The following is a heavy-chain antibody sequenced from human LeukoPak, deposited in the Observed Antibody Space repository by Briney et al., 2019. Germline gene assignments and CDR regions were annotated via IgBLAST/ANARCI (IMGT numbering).Heavy chain of an antibody. CDR3: ARDRADYYDSSGYYPFSYYYYYGMDV. CDR2: IIPIFGTA. CDR1: GGTFSSYA. J-gene: IGHJ6*02. D-gene: IGHD3-22*01. Sequence: SVNVSCTASGGTFSSYAISWVRQAPGQGLEWMGGIIPIFGTANYAQKFQGRVTITADESTSTAYMELSSLRSEDTAVYYCARDRADYYDSSGYYPFSYYYYYGMDVWGQGTTVTVSS. V-gene: IGHV1-69*13.